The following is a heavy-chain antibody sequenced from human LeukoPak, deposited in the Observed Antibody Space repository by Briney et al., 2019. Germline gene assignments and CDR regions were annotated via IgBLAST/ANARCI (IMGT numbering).Heavy chain of an antibody. Sequence: SETLSLTCIVSSGSISSYFWSWIRQPPGKGLEWIGYIQYSGSTNYNPSLKSRVTISVDTSRNQFSLKLSSVTAADTAIYYCARRNYGDYDHYFDYWGQGTLVTVSS. V-gene: IGHV4-59*08. J-gene: IGHJ4*02. CDR3: ARRNYGDYDHYFDY. D-gene: IGHD4-17*01. CDR2: IQYSGST. CDR1: SGSISSYF.